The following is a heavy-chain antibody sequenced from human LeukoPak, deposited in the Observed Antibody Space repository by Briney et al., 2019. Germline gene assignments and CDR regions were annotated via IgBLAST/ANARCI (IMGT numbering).Heavy chain of an antibody. V-gene: IGHV1-2*04. CDR3: ARGSGYDFWSGSEA. CDR2: INPNSGGT. J-gene: IGHJ4*02. Sequence: ASVKVSCTASGYTFTGYYMHWVRQAPGQGLEWMGWINPNSGGTNYAQKFQGWVTMTRDTSISTAYMELSRLRSDDTAVYYCARGSGYDFWSGSEAWGQGTLVTVSS. CDR1: GYTFTGYY. D-gene: IGHD3-3*01.